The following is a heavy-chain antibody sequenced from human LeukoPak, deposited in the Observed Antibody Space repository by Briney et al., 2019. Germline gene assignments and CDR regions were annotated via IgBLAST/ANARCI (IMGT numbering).Heavy chain of an antibody. CDR3: AGGNYYDMDV. CDR1: GFTFSSYW. J-gene: IGHJ6*04. CDR2: INSDGTYT. Sequence: GGSLRLSCVASGFTFSSYWMHWVRQAPGKGLVWVSRINSDGTYTTYADSVKGRFTISRDNAKNTLYLQMNSLRAEDTAVYYCAGGNYYDMDVWGKGITVTVSS. V-gene: IGHV3-74*01.